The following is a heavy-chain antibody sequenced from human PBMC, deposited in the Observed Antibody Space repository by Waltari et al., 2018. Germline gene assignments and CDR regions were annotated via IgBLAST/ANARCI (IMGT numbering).Heavy chain of an antibody. Sequence: QVQLQESGPGLVKPSETLSLTCTVSGGSITSYYWSWFRQPPGKGLEWIGYIYYTGTTNYRPSLKSRGTMSVDTSKAQFSLKVTSVTATDTAMYYCARHEGGGLNALWGQGTLVTVSS. J-gene: IGHJ4*02. CDR1: GGSITSYY. CDR2: IYYTGTT. CDR3: ARHEGGGLNAL. D-gene: IGHD3-16*01. V-gene: IGHV4-59*08.